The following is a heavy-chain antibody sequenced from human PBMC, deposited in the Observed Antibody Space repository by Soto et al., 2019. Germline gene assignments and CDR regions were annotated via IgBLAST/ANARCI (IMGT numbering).Heavy chain of an antibody. V-gene: IGHV1-24*01. Sequence: ASVKVSCKVSGYTLTELSMHWVRQAPGKGLEWMGGFDPEDGETIYAQKFQGRVTMTEDTSTDTAYMELSSLRSEDTAVYYCATDSKKPTYSSSWYYFDYWGQGTLVTVSS. J-gene: IGHJ4*02. CDR3: ATDSKKPTYSSSWYYFDY. D-gene: IGHD6-13*01. CDR1: GYTLTELS. CDR2: FDPEDGET.